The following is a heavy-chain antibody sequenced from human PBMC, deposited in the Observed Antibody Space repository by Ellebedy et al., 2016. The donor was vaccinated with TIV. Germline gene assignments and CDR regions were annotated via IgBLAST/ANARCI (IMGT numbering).Heavy chain of an antibody. CDR3: ARGGTMVRGVITFYYYYGMDV. D-gene: IGHD3-10*01. CDR1: GYTFTSCG. J-gene: IGHJ6*02. Sequence: AASVKVSCKASGYTFTSCGINWVRQAPGQGLEWMGIINPSGGSTSYAQKLQGRVTMTRDTSTSTVYMELSSLRSEDTAVYYCARGGTMVRGVITFYYYYGMDVWGQGTTVTVSS. V-gene: IGHV1-46*04. CDR2: INPSGGST.